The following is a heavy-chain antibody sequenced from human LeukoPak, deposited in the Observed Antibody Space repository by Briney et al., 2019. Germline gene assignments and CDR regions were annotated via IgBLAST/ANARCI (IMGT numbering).Heavy chain of an antibody. D-gene: IGHD6-25*01. CDR1: GFTFSSYG. J-gene: IGHJ4*02. Sequence: GGSLRLSCTASGFTFSSYGMNWVRQAPGKGLEWVSGITGRGENIYYAGSVKGRFTISRDNSKNTPYLQMNSLRAEDTAVYYCAKDRRLAAFDYGGQGTLVTVSS. CDR2: ITGRGENI. V-gene: IGHV3-23*01. CDR3: AKDRRLAAFDY.